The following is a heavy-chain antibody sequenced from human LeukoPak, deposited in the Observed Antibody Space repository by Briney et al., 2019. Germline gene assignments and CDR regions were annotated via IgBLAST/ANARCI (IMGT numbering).Heavy chain of an antibody. Sequence: SETLSLTCTVSGGSISSGDYYWSWIRQPPGKGLEWIGYIYYSGSTYYNPSLKSRVTISVDTSKNQFSLKLSSVTAADTAVYYCATGDHYYYYGTDVWGQGTTVTVSS. CDR2: IYYSGST. V-gene: IGHV4-30-4*01. J-gene: IGHJ6*02. CDR1: GGSISSGDYY. D-gene: IGHD1-14*01. CDR3: ATGDHYYYYGTDV.